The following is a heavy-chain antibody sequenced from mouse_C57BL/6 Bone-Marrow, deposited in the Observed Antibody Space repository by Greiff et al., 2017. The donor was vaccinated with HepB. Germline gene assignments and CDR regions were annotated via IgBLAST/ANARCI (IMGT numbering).Heavy chain of an antibody. CDR1: GYAFSSSW. V-gene: IGHV1-82*01. J-gene: IGHJ3*01. D-gene: IGHD1-1*01. CDR2: IYPGDGDT. CDR3: AREGGSSLFAY. Sequence: VKLQQSGPELVKPGASVKISCKASGYAFSSSWMNWVKQRPGKGLEWIGRIYPGDGDTNYNGKFKGKATLTADKSSSTAYMQLSSLTSEDSAVYFCAREGGSSLFAYWGQGTLVTVSA.